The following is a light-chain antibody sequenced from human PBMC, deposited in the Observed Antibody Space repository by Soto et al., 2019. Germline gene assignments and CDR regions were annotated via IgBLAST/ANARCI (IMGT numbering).Light chain of an antibody. Sequence: EIVSTQSPGSLSLSPGERATLSCRASQSVDSRFFAWYQKKPGQAPRLLIYGASNRATGIPDRFSGSGSGTDFTLTISRLEPEDFAVYYCQQYVSSVTFGQGTKVEIK. CDR1: QSVDSRF. CDR2: GAS. CDR3: QQYVSSVT. V-gene: IGKV3-20*01. J-gene: IGKJ1*01.